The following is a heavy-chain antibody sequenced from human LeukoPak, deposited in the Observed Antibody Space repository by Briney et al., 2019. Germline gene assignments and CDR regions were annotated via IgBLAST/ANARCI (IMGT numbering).Heavy chain of an antibody. D-gene: IGHD6-19*01. Sequence: GTSLRLSCAASGFTFSTYGMHWVRQAPGKGLEWVSAISGPGVSTYYAESTKGRFTISRDNSKNTLYLQMSSLRVEDTAIYYCAKDPLTTAVAGPFDAWGQGTLVTVSS. J-gene: IGHJ4*02. CDR3: AKDPLTTAVAGPFDA. V-gene: IGHV3-23*01. CDR1: GFTFSTYG. CDR2: ISGPGVST.